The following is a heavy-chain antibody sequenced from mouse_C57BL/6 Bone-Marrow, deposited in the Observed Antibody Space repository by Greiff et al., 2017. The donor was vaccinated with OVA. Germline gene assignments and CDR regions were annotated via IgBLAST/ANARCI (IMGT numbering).Heavy chain of an antibody. Sequence: VQLQQSGAELVRPGTSVKVSCKASGYAFTNYLIEWVKQRPGQGLEWIGVINPGSGGTNYNEKFKGKATLTADKSSSTAYMQLSSLTSEDSAVYFCARSLDSSGYVRFAYWGQGTLVTVSA. CDR3: ARSLDSSGYVRFAY. CDR2: INPGSGGT. J-gene: IGHJ3*01. CDR1: GYAFTNYL. V-gene: IGHV1-54*01. D-gene: IGHD3-2*02.